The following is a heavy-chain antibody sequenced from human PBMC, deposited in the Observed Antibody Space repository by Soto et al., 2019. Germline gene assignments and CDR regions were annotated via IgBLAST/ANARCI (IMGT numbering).Heavy chain of an antibody. Sequence: SETLSHSNTVSGGYVRSGGGYWSWIRQPPGKGLEWIGYIYYSGSTYYNPSLRSRVDISVDTSKNHFSLNLASVTAADTAVYFFPRELSGGGYISFLAQGGKGTSVPVSS. V-gene: IGHV4-61*03. CDR1: GGYVRSGGGY. CDR3: PRELSGGGYISFLAQ. CDR2: IYYSGST. D-gene: IGHD1-26*01. J-gene: IGHJ6*03.